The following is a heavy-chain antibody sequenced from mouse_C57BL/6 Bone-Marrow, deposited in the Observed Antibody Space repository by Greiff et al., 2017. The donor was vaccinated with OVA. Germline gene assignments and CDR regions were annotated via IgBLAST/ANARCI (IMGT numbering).Heavy chain of an antibody. D-gene: IGHD2-1*01. CDR3: TYYYGNSWFAY. CDR1: GYTFTSYW. V-gene: IGHV1-5*01. Sequence: EVQLQQPGAELVKPGASVKMSCKASGYTFTSYWMHWVKQRPGRGLEWIGAIYPGNSDTSYNQKFKGKAKLTAVTSASTAYMELSSLTNEDSAVYYCTYYYGNSWFAYWGQGTLVTVSA. CDR2: IYPGNSDT. J-gene: IGHJ3*01.